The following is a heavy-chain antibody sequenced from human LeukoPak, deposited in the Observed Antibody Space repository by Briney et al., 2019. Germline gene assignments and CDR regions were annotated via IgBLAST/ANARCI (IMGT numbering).Heavy chain of an antibody. V-gene: IGHV3-30-3*01. CDR2: ISYDGSNK. Sequence: SGGSLRLSCAASGFTFSSYAMHWVRQAPGKGLEWVAVISYDGSNKYYADSVKGRFTISRDNSKNTLYLQMNSLRAKDTAVYYCARDLSIVVVPAAISGPDYWGQGTLVTVSS. J-gene: IGHJ4*02. CDR1: GFTFSSYA. D-gene: IGHD2-2*01. CDR3: ARDLSIVVVPAAISGPDY.